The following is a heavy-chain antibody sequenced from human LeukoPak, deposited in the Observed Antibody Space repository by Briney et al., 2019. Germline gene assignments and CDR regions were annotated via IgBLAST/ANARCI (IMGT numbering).Heavy chain of an antibody. CDR3: ARDPAAAGGYYFDY. CDR1: GFSFSNYA. CDR2: ISDGGTNK. V-gene: IGHV3-30-3*01. J-gene: IGHJ4*02. Sequence: GGSLRLSCAASGFSFSNYAMHWVRQTPGKGLEWVAVISDGGTNKNYADSVKGRFTIFRDNSKNTLYLQMNSLRAEDTAVYYCARDPAAAGGYYFDYWGQGTLVTVSS. D-gene: IGHD6-13*01.